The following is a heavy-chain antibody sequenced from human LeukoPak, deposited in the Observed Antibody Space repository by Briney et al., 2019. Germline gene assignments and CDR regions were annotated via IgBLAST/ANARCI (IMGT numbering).Heavy chain of an antibody. CDR2: ISYDGGKK. Sequence: GGSLRLSCAASGFTFSSHDMHWVRQAPGKGLEWVSIISYDGGKKDYADSVKGRFTISRDNSKNTLYLQMNSLRAEDTAVYYCAKDRSKGFYGDEFDYWGQGTLVTVSS. CDR1: GFTFSSHD. J-gene: IGHJ4*02. CDR3: AKDRSKGFYGDEFDY. D-gene: IGHD4-17*01. V-gene: IGHV3-30*18.